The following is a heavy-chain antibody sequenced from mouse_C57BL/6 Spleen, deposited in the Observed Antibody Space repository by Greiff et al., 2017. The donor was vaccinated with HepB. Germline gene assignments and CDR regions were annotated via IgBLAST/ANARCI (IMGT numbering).Heavy chain of an antibody. CDR3: AKPGGDYAMDY. CDR2: ISYDGSN. Sequence: ESGPGLVKPSQSLSLTCSVTGYSITSGYYWNWIRQFPGNKLEWMGYISYDGSNNYNPSLKNRISITRDTSKNQFFLKLNSVTTEDTATYYCAKPGGDYAMDYWGQGTSVTVSS. CDR1: GYSITSGYY. V-gene: IGHV3-6*01. J-gene: IGHJ4*01.